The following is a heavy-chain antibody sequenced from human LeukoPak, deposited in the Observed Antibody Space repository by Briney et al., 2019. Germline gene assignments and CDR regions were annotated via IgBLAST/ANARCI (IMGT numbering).Heavy chain of an antibody. V-gene: IGHV4-39*01. CDR1: GGSITSSIDY. Sequence: SETLSLTCTVSGGSITSSIDYWGWVRQPPGKGLEGIATIYYSTSTQYNPSLKSRVTMSVDTSKNQFSLKLSSMTAADTAVYYCARHQCSGTRCYNFYFYGMDVWGQGTTVTVSS. CDR2: IYYSTST. D-gene: IGHD2-2*02. J-gene: IGHJ6*02. CDR3: ARHQCSGTRCYNFYFYGMDV.